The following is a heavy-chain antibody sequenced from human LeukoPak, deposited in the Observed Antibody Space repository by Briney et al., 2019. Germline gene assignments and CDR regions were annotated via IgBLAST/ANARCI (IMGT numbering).Heavy chain of an antibody. V-gene: IGHV3-21*01. CDR2: ISSSSSYI. J-gene: IGHJ4*02. CDR3: ARGKVGYCISTSCSDADY. Sequence: PGGSLRLSCAASGFTFSSYSMNWVRQAPGKGLEWVSSISSSSSYIYYADSVKGRFTISRDNTKNSLYLQMNSLRAEDRAGYYCARGKVGYCISTSCSDADYWGQGTLVTVSS. D-gene: IGHD2-2*01. CDR1: GFTFSSYS.